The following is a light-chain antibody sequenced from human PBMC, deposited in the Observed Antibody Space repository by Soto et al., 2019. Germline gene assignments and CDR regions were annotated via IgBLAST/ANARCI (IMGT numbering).Light chain of an antibody. CDR2: EVS. CDR1: STDIGTYDH. J-gene: IGLJ1*01. V-gene: IGLV2-14*01. Sequence: SALTQPASVFGSPGQPITISCTGTSTDIGTYDHVSWYQQRPGKVPQLIIYEVSNRTSGLSSRFSGSKSGNAASLTISRLQAEDEADYYCCSYTTGSTLVFGTGTKVTVL. CDR3: CSYTTGSTLV.